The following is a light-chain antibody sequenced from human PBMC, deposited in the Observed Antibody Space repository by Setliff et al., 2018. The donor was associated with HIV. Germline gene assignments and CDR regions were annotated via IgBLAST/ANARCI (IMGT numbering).Light chain of an antibody. CDR1: SSDIGNNH. CDR3: ATWHNSPSAV. CDR2: DNN. Sequence: QSVLTQPPSVSAAPGQTVTISCSGSSSDIGNNHVSWYQQLPGAAPKLLIYDNNKRPSGIPDRFSGSKSGTSATLDITGLQTGDEANYYCATWHNSPSAVFGGGTKVTVL. J-gene: IGLJ2*01. V-gene: IGLV1-51*01.